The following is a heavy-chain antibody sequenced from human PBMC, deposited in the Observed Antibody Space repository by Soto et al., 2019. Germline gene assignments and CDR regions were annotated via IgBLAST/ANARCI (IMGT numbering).Heavy chain of an antibody. CDR1: GYSFTSYW. J-gene: IGHJ1*01. CDR3: ASLPYYYGSGSDNMYFQH. D-gene: IGHD3-10*01. CDR2: IYPGDSDT. V-gene: IGHV5-51*01. Sequence: PGESLKISCKGSGYSFTSYWIGWVRQMPWKGLEWMGIIYPGDSDTRYSPSFQGQVTISADKSISTAYLQWSSLKASDTAMYYCASLPYYYGSGSDNMYFQHWGQGTLVTVSS.